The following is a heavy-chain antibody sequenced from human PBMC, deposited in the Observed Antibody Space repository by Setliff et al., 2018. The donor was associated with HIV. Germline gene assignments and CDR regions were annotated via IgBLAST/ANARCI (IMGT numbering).Heavy chain of an antibody. CDR1: GGSISSGSYY. J-gene: IGHJ4*02. V-gene: IGHV4-61*02. CDR3: ASSYGPNYYVSGSYHRHQGMYFDY. CDR2: IYSSGNT. D-gene: IGHD3-10*01. Sequence: SETLSLTCTVSGGSISSGSYYWSWIRQPAGKRLEWIGRIYSSGNTNYNPSLKSRVTISADTSKNQVSLRLKPVTAADTAVYYCASSYGPNYYVSGSYHRHQGMYFDYWGQGMLVTVSS.